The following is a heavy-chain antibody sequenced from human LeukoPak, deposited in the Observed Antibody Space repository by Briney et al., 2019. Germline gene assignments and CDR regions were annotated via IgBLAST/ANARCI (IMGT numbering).Heavy chain of an antibody. CDR2: ISSSSSYI. CDR3: ARGGSIAAAFDY. J-gene: IGHJ4*02. D-gene: IGHD6-13*01. Sequence: PGGSLRLSCAAPGFTFSSYSMNWVRQAPGKGLEWVSSISSSSSYIYYADSVKGRFTISRDNAKNSLYLQMNSLRAEDTAVYCCARGGSIAAAFDYWGQGTLVTVSS. V-gene: IGHV3-21*01. CDR1: GFTFSSYS.